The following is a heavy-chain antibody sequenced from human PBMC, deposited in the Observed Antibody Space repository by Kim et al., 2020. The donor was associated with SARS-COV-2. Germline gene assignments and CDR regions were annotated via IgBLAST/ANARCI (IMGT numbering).Heavy chain of an antibody. CDR3: ARDSVSCAGCAFDI. Sequence: VDSVQGRFTISRDNAKNSLFLQMNSLRAEDTAVYYCARDSVSCAGCAFDIWGQGTMVTVSS. V-gene: IGHV3-7*03. J-gene: IGHJ3*02. D-gene: IGHD2-2*01.